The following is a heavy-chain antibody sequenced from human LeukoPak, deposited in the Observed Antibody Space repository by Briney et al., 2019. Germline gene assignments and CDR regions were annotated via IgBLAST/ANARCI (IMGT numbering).Heavy chain of an antibody. J-gene: IGHJ4*02. CDR2: LYMNDNT. V-gene: IGHV3-53*01. CDR1: GTIVSTNY. CDR3: AKDLGSGWYYFDC. D-gene: IGHD6-19*01. Sequence: GGSLRLSCVSSGTIVSTNYMHWVRQAPGKGLESVAILYMNDNTYYADSVKGRFTISRDNSKNTLFLQMNSLRAEDTAVYYCAKDLGSGWYYFDCWGQGTLFTVSS.